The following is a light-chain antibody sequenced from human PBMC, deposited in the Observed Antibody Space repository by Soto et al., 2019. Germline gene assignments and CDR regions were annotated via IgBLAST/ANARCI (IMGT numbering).Light chain of an antibody. CDR1: LSFSSSY. CDR3: QQYASPPLT. J-gene: IGKJ2*01. Sequence: EIVLTQSPGTLSLSPGERATLSCRASLSFSSSYLAWYRQNPGQPPMLLVYGASSRATGIPDRFSGSGSGTDFTLIISRLESEDLAVYYCQQYASPPLTFAQGTKLQI. CDR2: GAS. V-gene: IGKV3-20*01.